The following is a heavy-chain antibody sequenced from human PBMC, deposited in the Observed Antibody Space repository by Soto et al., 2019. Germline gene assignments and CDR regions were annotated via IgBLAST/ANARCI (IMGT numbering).Heavy chain of an antibody. Sequence: QVQLVESGGGVVQPGGSLRLSCATSGFLFSGYAMHWVRQTPGKGLEWVAVISYDGKEKYYADSAEGRFTISRESSGVTLYLQMSSLRLEDTAVYYCARGRGLAARPQHLDHWGQGTLVPVSS. CDR3: ARGRGLAARPQHLDH. D-gene: IGHD6-6*01. J-gene: IGHJ4*02. CDR2: ISYDGKEK. CDR1: GFLFSGYA. V-gene: IGHV3-30*04.